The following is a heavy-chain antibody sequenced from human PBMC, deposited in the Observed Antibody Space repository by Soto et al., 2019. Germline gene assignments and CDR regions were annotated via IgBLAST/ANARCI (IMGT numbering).Heavy chain of an antibody. D-gene: IGHD3-22*01. CDR1: GYTFTSYA. Sequence: GATVKASCKASGYTFTSYAMHWVRQAPGQRLEWMGWINPNNGNTNYTQKFQGRVTMTTDTSTSTAYMEVRSLRSDDTAVYYCARDTYGNVYDSMGPWGQGTLVTVSS. CDR2: INPNNGNT. V-gene: IGHV1-3*01. CDR3: ARDTYGNVYDSMGP. J-gene: IGHJ5*02.